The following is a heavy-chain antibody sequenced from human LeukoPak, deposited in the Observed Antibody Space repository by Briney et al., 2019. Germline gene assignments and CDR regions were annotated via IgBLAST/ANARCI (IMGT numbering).Heavy chain of an antibody. V-gene: IGHV4-39*07. CDR3: ARVPYY. CDR2: IYYSGSS. CDR1: GGSISSSSYY. J-gene: IGHJ4*02. Sequence: SETLSLTCPVYGGSISSSSYYCDWIRQPPGKGLEWIGSIYYSGSSYYKPSLKSRVTISVDTSKIQFSLKLSSVTAADTAVYYWARVPYYWGQGALVSVAS.